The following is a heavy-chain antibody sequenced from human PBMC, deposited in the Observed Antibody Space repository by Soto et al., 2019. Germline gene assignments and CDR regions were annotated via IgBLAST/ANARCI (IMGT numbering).Heavy chain of an antibody. J-gene: IGHJ4*02. V-gene: IGHV4-59*01. D-gene: IGHD6-6*01. CDR1: GGSISSYY. CDR3: ARDHEYSGYFDY. Sequence: TSETLSLTCTVSGGSISSYYWSWIRQPPGKGLEWIGYIYYSGSTNYNPSLKSRVTISVDTSKNQFSLKLSSVTAADTAVYYCARDHEYSGYFDYWGQGTLVTVSS. CDR2: IYYSGST.